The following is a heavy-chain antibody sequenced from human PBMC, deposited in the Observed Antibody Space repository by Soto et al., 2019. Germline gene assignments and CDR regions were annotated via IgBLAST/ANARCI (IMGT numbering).Heavy chain of an antibody. CDR1: GFTFSSYW. D-gene: IGHD1-26*01. J-gene: IGHJ4*02. CDR2: INSDGSTT. Sequence: PGGSLRLSCAASGFTFSSYWMHWVRQAPGRGLVWVSHINSDGSTTTYADSVEGRFTISRDNAKNTLYLQMNSLRAEDTAVYYCVGDDIGLGIDYWGPGTLVTVSS. CDR3: VGDDIGLGIDY. V-gene: IGHV3-74*01.